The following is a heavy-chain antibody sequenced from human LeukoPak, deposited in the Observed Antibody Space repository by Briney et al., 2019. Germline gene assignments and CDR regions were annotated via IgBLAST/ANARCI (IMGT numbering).Heavy chain of an antibody. Sequence: GGSLRLACAASGFTFSNFSMTWVRQAPGKGLGCVSTVSGRTTTTYYADSVKGRFTISRPNSANPLYLQMSSLRAEDTAVYYCAKGMLVATTNFDYWGQGALVTASS. CDR1: GFTFSNFS. CDR3: AKGMLVATTNFDY. D-gene: IGHD5-24*01. CDR2: VSGRTTTT. V-gene: IGHV3-23*01. J-gene: IGHJ4*02.